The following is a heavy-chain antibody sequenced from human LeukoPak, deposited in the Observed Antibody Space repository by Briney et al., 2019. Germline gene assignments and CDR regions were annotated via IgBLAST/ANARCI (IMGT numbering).Heavy chain of an antibody. Sequence: GGSLRLSRAASGFTFSSYAMSWVRQAPGKGLEWVSAISGSGGSTYYADSVKGRFTISRDNSKNTLYLQMNSLRAEDTAVYYCAKDLDYDSSGSFDYWGQGTLVTVSS. CDR1: GFTFSSYA. J-gene: IGHJ4*02. V-gene: IGHV3-23*01. CDR2: ISGSGGST. CDR3: AKDLDYDSSGSFDY. D-gene: IGHD3-22*01.